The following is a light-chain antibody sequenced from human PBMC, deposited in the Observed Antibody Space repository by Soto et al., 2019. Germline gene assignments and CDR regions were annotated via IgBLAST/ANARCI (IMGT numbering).Light chain of an antibody. CDR1: QDINYY. V-gene: IGKV1-9*01. J-gene: IGKJ3*01. CDR3: QQLDNYPRT. CDR2: AAS. Sequence: IQLTQSPSSLSASVGDRVTIACRASQDINYYLAWYQQKPGTAPKLLIYAASTLQSGVPSRFSGSGSGTDFTLTISSLQPEYFATYYCQQLDNYPRTFGPGTKVDIK.